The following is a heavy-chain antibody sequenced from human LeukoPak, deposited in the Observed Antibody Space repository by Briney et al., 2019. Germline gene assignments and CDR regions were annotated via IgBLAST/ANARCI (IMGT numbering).Heavy chain of an antibody. CDR2: ITGDGTTT. CDR1: GLTFSSYG. V-gene: IGHV3-23*01. Sequence: PGGSLRLSCEASGLTFSSYGMSWVRQAPGKGLQWVSAITGDGTTTYYADSVKGRFTISRGNSKNMLYLQMSSLRAEDTAVYYCAKMQGYFDYWGQGTQVPVSS. CDR3: AKMQGYFDY. J-gene: IGHJ4*02.